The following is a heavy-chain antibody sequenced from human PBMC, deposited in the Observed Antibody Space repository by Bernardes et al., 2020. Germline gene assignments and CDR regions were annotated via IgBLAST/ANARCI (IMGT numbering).Heavy chain of an antibody. CDR3: ARGVVVAATQAFVY. CDR1: GGTFSSYA. CDR2: IIPIFGTA. V-gene: IGHV1-69*06. J-gene: IGHJ4*02. D-gene: IGHD2-15*01. Sequence: SVKVSCKASGGTFSSYAISWVRQAPGQGLEWMGGIIPIFGTANYAQKFQGRVTITADKSTSTAYMELSSLRSEDTAVYYCARGVVVAATQAFVYWGQGTLVTVSS.